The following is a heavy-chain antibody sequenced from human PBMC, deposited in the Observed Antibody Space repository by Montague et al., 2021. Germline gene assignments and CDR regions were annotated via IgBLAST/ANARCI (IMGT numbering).Heavy chain of an antibody. J-gene: IGHJ5*02. D-gene: IGHD2-15*01. CDR3: ARSLYCIGGSCYSGFDP. CDR2: TFNTGST. Sequence: SETLSLTCTVSGGSISSNSYWWSWIRQPPGKGLEYVGTTFNTGSTYYSPPLKRRATISVDTTKNHFSLRLSAVTAADTALYYCARSLYCIGGSCYSGFDPWGQGTLVTVAS. V-gene: IGHV4-39*02. CDR1: GGSISSNSYW.